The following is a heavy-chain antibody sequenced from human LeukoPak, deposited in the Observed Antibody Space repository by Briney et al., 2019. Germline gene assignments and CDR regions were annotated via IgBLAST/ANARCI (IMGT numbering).Heavy chain of an antibody. Sequence: GGSLRLSCAASGFTFSSSGMNWVRQAPGKGLEWVALIWYDGSNKYYADSVKGRFTVSRDNSKNTLYLQMNSLRAEDTAVYYCAKFGSPYYFDYWGQGTLVTVSS. CDR1: GFTFSSSG. V-gene: IGHV3-30*02. CDR2: IWYDGSNK. CDR3: AKFGSPYYFDY. D-gene: IGHD3-3*01. J-gene: IGHJ4*02.